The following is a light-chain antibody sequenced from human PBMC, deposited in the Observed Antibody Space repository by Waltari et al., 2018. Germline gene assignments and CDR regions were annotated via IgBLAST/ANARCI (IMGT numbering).Light chain of an antibody. CDR1: ALPKRY. V-gene: IGLV3-25*03. J-gene: IGLJ3*02. Sequence: SYELTQPPSVSVSPGQTARISCSGDALPKRYGYWYQQRPGQAPVLVMYGDIGRPSGFPERFSGSTSGTTVTLTISGVQAEDEADYYCQSADSSGSYVVFGGGTKLTVL. CDR3: QSADSSGSYVV. CDR2: GDI.